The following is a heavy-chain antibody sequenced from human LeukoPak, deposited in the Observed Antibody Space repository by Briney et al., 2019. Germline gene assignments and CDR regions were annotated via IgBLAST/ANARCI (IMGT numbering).Heavy chain of an antibody. CDR1: GGSISSSSYY. Sequence: SETLSLTCTVSGGSISSSSYYWGWIRQPPGKGLEWIGSIYYSGSTYYNPSLKSRVTISVDTSKNQFSLKLSSVTAADTAVYYCASQLSQYYYDSSGYYNRWGQGTLVTVS. V-gene: IGHV4-39*07. CDR3: ASQLSQYYYDSSGYYNR. CDR2: IYYSGST. D-gene: IGHD3-22*01. J-gene: IGHJ4*02.